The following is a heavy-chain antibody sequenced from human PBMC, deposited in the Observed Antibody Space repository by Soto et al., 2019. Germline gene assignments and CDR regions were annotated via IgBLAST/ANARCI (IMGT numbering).Heavy chain of an antibody. D-gene: IGHD5-12*01. CDR3: ASIPEYIVATIIDY. Sequence: ASVKVSCKASGGTFSSYTICWVRQAPGQGLEWMGRIIPILGIANYAQKFQGRVTITADKSTSTAYMELSSLRSEDTAVYYCASIPEYIVATIIDYWGQGTLVTVSS. CDR1: GGTFSSYT. V-gene: IGHV1-69*02. CDR2: IIPILGIA. J-gene: IGHJ4*02.